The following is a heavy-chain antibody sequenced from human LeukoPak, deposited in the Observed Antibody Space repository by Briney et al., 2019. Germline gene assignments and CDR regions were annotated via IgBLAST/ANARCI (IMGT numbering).Heavy chain of an antibody. CDR3: ATAIVVVPVI. J-gene: IGHJ4*02. Sequence: GGSLRLSCAASGFTFTSYWMTWVRQAPGKGLEWVANIKQDGSGKYYVDSVKGRFTISRDNSKNTLYLQMNSLRAEDTAVYYCATAIVVVPVIGGQGTLVTVSS. CDR1: GFTFTSYW. V-gene: IGHV3-7*01. CDR2: IKQDGSGK. D-gene: IGHD2-2*01.